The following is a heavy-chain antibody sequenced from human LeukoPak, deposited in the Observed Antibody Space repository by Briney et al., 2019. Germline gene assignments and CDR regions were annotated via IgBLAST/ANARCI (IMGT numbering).Heavy chain of an antibody. J-gene: IGHJ6*02. CDR1: GGSFSGYY. Sequence: SETLSLTCAVYGGSFSGYYWSWIRQPPGKGLEWIGEINHSGSTNYNPSLKSRVTISVDTSKNQFSLKLSSVTAADTAVYYCARGSGSTSWWGYYYYGMDVWGQGTTVTVSS. CDR2: INHSGST. D-gene: IGHD2-2*01. CDR3: ARGSGSTSWWGYYYYGMDV. V-gene: IGHV4-34*01.